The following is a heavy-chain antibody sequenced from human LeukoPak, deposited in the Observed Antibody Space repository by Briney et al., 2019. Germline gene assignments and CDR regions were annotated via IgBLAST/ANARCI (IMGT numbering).Heavy chain of an antibody. CDR1: GYTFTSYG. J-gene: IGHJ6*03. D-gene: IGHD3-3*01. V-gene: IGHV1-18*01. Sequence: ASVKVSCKASGYTFTSYGISWVRQAPGQGLEWMGWISAYNGNTNYAQKLQGRVTMTTDTSTSTAYMELRSLRSEDTAVYYCASSYDFWSGTIYMDVWGKGTTVTVSS. CDR2: ISAYNGNT. CDR3: ASSYDFWSGTIYMDV.